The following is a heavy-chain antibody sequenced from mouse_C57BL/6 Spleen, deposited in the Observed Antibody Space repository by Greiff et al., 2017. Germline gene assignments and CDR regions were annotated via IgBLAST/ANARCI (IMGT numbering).Heavy chain of an antibody. Sequence: EVMLVESGGDLVKPGGSLKLSCAASGFTFSSYGMSWVRQTPDKRLEWVATISSGGSYTYYPDSVKGRFTISRDNAKNTLYLQMSSLKSEDTAMXYCARHDGYLGYWGQGTTLTVSS. V-gene: IGHV5-6*02. J-gene: IGHJ2*01. CDR2: ISSGGSYT. CDR1: GFTFSSYG. D-gene: IGHD2-3*01. CDR3: ARHDGYLGY.